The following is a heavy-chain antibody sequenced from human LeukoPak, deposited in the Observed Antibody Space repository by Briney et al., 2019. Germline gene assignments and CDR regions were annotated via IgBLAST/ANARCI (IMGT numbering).Heavy chain of an antibody. V-gene: IGHV1-8*01. D-gene: IGHD3-22*01. J-gene: IGHJ4*02. CDR3: ARGSYYYDSNDY. CDR2: MNPNSGNT. CDR1: GYTFTSYD. Sequence: ASVKVSCKASGYTFTSYDISWVRQATGQGLEWMGWMNPNSGNTGYAQKFQGRVTMTRNTSISTAYMELSSLRSEDTAVYYCARGSYYYDSNDYWGQGTLVTVSS.